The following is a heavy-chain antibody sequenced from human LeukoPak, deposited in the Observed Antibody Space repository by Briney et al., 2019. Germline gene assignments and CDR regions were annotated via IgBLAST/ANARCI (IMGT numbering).Heavy chain of an antibody. Sequence: TSETLSLTCTVSGGSVSSGSYYWSWIRQPPGRGLEWIGYVYYTGDTTYNPSLKSRVTISIDTSKNQFSLKVTSVTATDTAIYYCARGKTWFAPWGQGTLVTISS. CDR3: ARGKTWFAP. CDR1: GGSVSSGSYY. J-gene: IGHJ5*02. D-gene: IGHD4-23*01. CDR2: VYYTGDT. V-gene: IGHV4-61*01.